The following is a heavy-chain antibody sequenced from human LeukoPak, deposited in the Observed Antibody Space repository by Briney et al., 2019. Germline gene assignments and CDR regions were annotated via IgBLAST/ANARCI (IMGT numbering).Heavy chain of an antibody. CDR2: ISSSGTNI. Sequence: PGGSLRLSCAASGFTFSSYSMNWVRQAPGKGLEWVSYISSSGTNIYYADSVKGRFTISRDNAKNSLYLQMNSLRAEDTAVYYCARDHYGDYIVDYWGQGTLVTVSS. CDR1: GFTFSSYS. J-gene: IGHJ4*02. CDR3: ARDHYGDYIVDY. V-gene: IGHV3-48*04. D-gene: IGHD4-17*01.